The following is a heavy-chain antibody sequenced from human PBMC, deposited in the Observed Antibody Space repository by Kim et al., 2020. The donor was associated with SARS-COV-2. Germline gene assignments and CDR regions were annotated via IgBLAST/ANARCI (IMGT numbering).Heavy chain of an antibody. V-gene: IGHV3-23*01. J-gene: IGHJ4*02. CDR3: AKYASGTYYNV. D-gene: IGHD3-10*01. Sequence: TYYADSARGRFTISRDNPKNTLYLQMNNLRDEDTAVYYCAKYASGTYYNVWGQGTLVTVSS. CDR2: T.